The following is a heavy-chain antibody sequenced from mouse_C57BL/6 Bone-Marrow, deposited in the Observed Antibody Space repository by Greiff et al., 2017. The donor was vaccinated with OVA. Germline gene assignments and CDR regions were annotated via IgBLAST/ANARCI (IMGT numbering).Heavy chain of an antibody. CDR3: TRERSSPYAMDY. J-gene: IGHJ4*01. CDR2: ISSGGDYI. D-gene: IGHD1-1*01. CDR1: GFTFSSYA. Sequence: EVQGVESGEGLVKPGGSLKLSCAASGFTFSSYAMSWVRQTPEKRLEWVAYISSGGDYIYYADTVKGRFTISRDNARNTLYLQMSSLKSEDTAMYYCTRERSSPYAMDYWGQGTSVTVSS. V-gene: IGHV5-9-1*02.